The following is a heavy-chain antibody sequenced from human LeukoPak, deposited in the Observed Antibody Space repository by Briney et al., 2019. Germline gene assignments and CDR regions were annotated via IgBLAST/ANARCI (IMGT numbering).Heavy chain of an antibody. D-gene: IGHD3-10*01. CDR1: GGSVSSGSYY. J-gene: IGHJ3*02. CDR2: ICYSGST. V-gene: IGHV4-61*01. CDR3: ARDSNYYGSGSSDAFDI. Sequence: TPSETLSLTCTVSGGSVSSGSYYWSWIRQPPWKGLEWIGYICYSGSTNYNPSLKSRVTISVDTSKNQFSLKLSSVTAADTAVYYCARDSNYYGSGSSDAFDIWGQGTMVTVSS.